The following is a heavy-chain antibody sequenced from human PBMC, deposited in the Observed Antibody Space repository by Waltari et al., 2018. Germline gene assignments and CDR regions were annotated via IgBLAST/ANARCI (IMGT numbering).Heavy chain of an antibody. CDR3: ARSLHIFRAAAGMFDY. Sequence: QLQLQESGPGLVKPSETLSLTCTVSDGSISSGNYYWGWIRQSPGKGLEWIGSIYYSGSTSYNPSLKSRVTISVDTPKHQVSLKLSSVTAADTAVYYCARSLHIFRAAAGMFDYWGQGSLVIVSS. V-gene: IGHV4-39*01. CDR1: DGSISSGNYY. J-gene: IGHJ4*02. CDR2: IYYSGST. D-gene: IGHD6-13*01.